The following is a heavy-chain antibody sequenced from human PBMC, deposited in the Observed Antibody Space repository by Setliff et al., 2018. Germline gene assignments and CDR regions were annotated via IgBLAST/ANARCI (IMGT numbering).Heavy chain of an antibody. V-gene: IGHV1-2*06. CDR3: AREFNNWTQNWFDP. Sequence: ASVKVSCKASGYTFTGYYMHWVRQAPGQGLEWMGRINPNSGGTNYAQKFQGRVTMTRDTSISIAYMELSRLRSDDTAVYYCAREFNNWTQNWFDPWGQGTLVTVSS. CDR1: GYTFTGYY. D-gene: IGHD1-20*01. CDR2: INPNSGGT. J-gene: IGHJ5*02.